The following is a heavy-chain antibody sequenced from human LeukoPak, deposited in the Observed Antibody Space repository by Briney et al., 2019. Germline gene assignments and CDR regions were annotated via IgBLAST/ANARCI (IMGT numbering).Heavy chain of an antibody. CDR3: GKTTVGYSSGRYPGWPVDY. CDR1: GFTFNSYA. CDR2: IFGSGGSA. V-gene: IGHV3-23*01. Sequence: GSLRLSCVASGFTFNSYAMYWVRQAPGKGLEGISGIFGSGGSAHYADSVKDRFTISRDNSKNTVYLQLDSLRVEDTAVYYCGKTTVGYSSGRYPGWPVDYWGQGALVTVSS. J-gene: IGHJ4*02. D-gene: IGHD2-15*01.